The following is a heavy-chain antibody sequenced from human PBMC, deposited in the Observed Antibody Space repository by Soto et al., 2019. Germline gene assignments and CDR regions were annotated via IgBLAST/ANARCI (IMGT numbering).Heavy chain of an antibody. CDR2: ITPDGFRK. D-gene: IGHD6-19*01. CDR1: GLSFNSYW. V-gene: IGHV3-7*03. J-gene: IGHJ4*02. CDR3: ARWESSDWYLGV. Sequence: PGGSLRLSCAAAGLSFNSYWMSWVREAPGKGLEWVASITPDGFRKYFADSVKGRFTISRDSAENSLYLKLLSLRAEDKAVYYCARWESSDWYLGVWVQGTLVTVSS.